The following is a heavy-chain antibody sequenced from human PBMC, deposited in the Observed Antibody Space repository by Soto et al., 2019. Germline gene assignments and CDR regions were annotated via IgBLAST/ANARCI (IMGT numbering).Heavy chain of an antibody. J-gene: IGHJ6*02. D-gene: IGHD2-2*01. CDR2: IYHSGNT. V-gene: IGHV4-38-2*02. CDR3: ARDDHIVVVPTSLGAMDV. CDR1: GYSISLGYY. Sequence: LGGASETLSLTCAVSGYSISLGYYWGWVRQPPGKGLEWIGSIYHSGNTYYNPSLKSRVSISLDTSKNHFSLELTSVTAADSAVYYCARDDHIVVVPTSLGAMDVWGQGTTVTVSS.